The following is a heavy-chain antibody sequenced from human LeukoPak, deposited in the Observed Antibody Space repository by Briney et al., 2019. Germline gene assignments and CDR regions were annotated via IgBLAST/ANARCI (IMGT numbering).Heavy chain of an antibody. D-gene: IGHD3-10*01. CDR3: ARRRGSGSYRYYYCYYGMDV. Sequence: SETLSLTCAVYGGSFSGYYWSWIRQPPGKGLEWIGEINHSGSTNYNPSLKSRVTISVDTSKNQFSLKLSSVTAADTAVYYCARRRGSGSYRYYYCYYGMDVWGQGTTVTVSS. CDR1: GGSFSGYY. V-gene: IGHV4-34*01. CDR2: INHSGST. J-gene: IGHJ6*02.